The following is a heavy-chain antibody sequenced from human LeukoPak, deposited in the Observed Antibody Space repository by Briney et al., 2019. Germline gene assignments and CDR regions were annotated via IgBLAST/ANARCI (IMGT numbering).Heavy chain of an antibody. V-gene: IGHV4-59*08. CDR1: GGSISIYY. D-gene: IGHD4-23*01. CDR2: IYYSGST. CDR3: VTGYGGNSGSWYFNL. J-gene: IGHJ2*01. Sequence: PSETLSLTCTVSGGSISIYYWSWIRQPPGKGLEWIGYIYYSGSTNYNPSLKSRVTISVDTSKNQFSLKLSSVTAADTALYFCVTGYGGNSGSWYFNLWGRGTLVAVSS.